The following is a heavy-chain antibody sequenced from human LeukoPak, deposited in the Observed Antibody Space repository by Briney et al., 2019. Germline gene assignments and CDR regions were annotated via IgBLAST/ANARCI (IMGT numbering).Heavy chain of an antibody. D-gene: IGHD3-10*01. J-gene: IGHJ3*02. Sequence: SETLSLTCAVYGGSFSGYYWSWIRQPPGKGLEWIGEINHSGSTNYNPSLKSRVTISVDTSKKHFSLKLSSVTAADTAVYYCARVVGSGTYRDAFGIWGQGTMVTVSS. V-gene: IGHV4-34*01. CDR2: INHSGST. CDR3: ARVVGSGTYRDAFGI. CDR1: GGSFSGYY.